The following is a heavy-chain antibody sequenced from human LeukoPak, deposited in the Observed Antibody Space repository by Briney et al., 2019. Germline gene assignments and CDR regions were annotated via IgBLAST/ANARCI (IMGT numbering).Heavy chain of an antibody. CDR3: ARVPTRIYCSGSYPFDY. CDR1: GGSFSGYY. Sequence: PSETLSLTCAVYGGSFSGYYWSWIRQPPGKGLEWIGEINHSGSTNYNPSLKSRVTISVDTSKNQFSLKLSSVTAADTAVYYCARVPTRIYCSGSYPFDYWGQGTLVTVSS. V-gene: IGHV4-34*01. CDR2: INHSGST. D-gene: IGHD3-10*01. J-gene: IGHJ4*02.